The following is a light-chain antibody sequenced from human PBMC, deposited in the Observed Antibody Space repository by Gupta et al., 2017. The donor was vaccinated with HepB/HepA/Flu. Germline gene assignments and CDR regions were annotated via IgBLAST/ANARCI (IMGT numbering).Light chain of an antibody. J-gene: IGKJ3*01. CDR1: QSVSSN. CDR3: QGYKHRPPVI. CDR2: GAS. Sequence: DIVMTQSPATLSMSPGERATLSCRASQSVSSNLAWYQQKPGQAPRLLIYGASTRDTGIPARFSGSGCGTEFTLTISSRQSEDFAIYYCQGYKHRPPVIFGHGTQVDIK. V-gene: IGKV3-15*01.